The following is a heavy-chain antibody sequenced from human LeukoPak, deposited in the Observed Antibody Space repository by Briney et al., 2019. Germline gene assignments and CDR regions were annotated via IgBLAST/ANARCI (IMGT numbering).Heavy chain of an antibody. D-gene: IGHD6-13*01. CDR3: ASVLEGSSSWYQNYYYYYGMDV. CDR2: IIPIFGTA. Sequence: GASVKVSCKASGGTFSSYAISWVRQAPGQGLEWMGGIIPIFGTANYAQKFQGRVTITADESTSTAYMELSSLRSEDTAVYYCASVLEGSSSWYQNYYYYYGMDVWGQGTTVTVSS. V-gene: IGHV1-69*01. CDR1: GGTFSSYA. J-gene: IGHJ6*02.